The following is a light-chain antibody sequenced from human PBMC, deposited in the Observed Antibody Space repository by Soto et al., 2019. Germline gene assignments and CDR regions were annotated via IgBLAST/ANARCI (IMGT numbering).Light chain of an antibody. CDR3: QQYKRYSKT. V-gene: IGKV1-5*03. CDR1: QNISSW. CDR2: QTS. J-gene: IGKJ1*01. Sequence: DIQITQSPSTLSGSVGDRVTLTCRASQNISSWLAWYQQTPGKAPNILIYQTSNLESGVPSRFSGRGSGTEFTLPITRLQPDDFETYYCQQYKRYSKTFGQGTKVDIK.